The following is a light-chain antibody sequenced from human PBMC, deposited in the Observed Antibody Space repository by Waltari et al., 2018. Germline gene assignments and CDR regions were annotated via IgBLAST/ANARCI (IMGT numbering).Light chain of an antibody. CDR3: QQYGSSPLT. Sequence: EIVLTQSPGTLFLSPGESATLSCRASQSVSNNPLAWYQQSPGHAPRLVIYGAFARATAIPDRFSGTGSGTDFTLTISRLEPEDFAMYYCQQYGSSPLTFGQGTRLEIK. CDR2: GAF. J-gene: IGKJ5*01. CDR1: QSVSNNP. V-gene: IGKV3-20*01.